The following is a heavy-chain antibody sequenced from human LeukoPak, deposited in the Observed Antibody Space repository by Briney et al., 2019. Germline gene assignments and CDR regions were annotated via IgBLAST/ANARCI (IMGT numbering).Heavy chain of an antibody. V-gene: IGHV3-9*01. CDR1: GFTFDDYA. CDR3: AKGAVAGIRGYFDY. Sequence: GRSLRLSCVASGFTFDDYAMHWVRQAPRKGLEWVSGISYNRDGIGYADSVKGRFTVSRDNAKNSLYLQMNSLRSEDTALYYCAKGAVAGIRGYFDYWGQGILVTVSS. J-gene: IGHJ4*02. D-gene: IGHD6-19*01. CDR2: ISYNRDGI.